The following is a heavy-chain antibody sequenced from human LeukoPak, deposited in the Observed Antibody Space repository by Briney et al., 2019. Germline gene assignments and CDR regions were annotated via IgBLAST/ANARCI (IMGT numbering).Heavy chain of an antibody. D-gene: IGHD6-13*01. CDR3: ARVVAAAATLDYYYGMDV. J-gene: IGHJ6*02. Sequence: ASVKVSCKASGGTFSSYAISWVRQAPGQGLEWMGGIIPIFGTANYAQKFQGRVTITADESTSTAYMELSSLSSEDTAVYYCARVVAAAATLDYYYGMDVWGQGTTVTVSS. CDR2: IIPIFGTA. V-gene: IGHV1-69*13. CDR1: GGTFSSYA.